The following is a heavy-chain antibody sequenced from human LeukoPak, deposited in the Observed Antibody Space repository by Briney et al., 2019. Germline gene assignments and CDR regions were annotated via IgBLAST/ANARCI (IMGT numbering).Heavy chain of an antibody. CDR3: ARGGGNGGGWVGHIYYMDV. CDR2: INHSGST. J-gene: IGHJ6*03. Sequence: SETLSLTCAVYGGSFSGYYWSWIRQPPGKELEWIGEINHSGSTNYNPSLKSRVTISVDTSKNQFSMKLTSVTAADTAVYYCARGGGNGGGWVGHIYYMDVWGKGTTVTVSS. D-gene: IGHD4-23*01. CDR1: GGSFSGYY. V-gene: IGHV4-34*01.